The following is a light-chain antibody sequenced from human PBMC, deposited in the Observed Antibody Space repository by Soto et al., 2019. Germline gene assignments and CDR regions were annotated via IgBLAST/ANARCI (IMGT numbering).Light chain of an antibody. CDR3: SSYTSSSTLGV. CDR1: TSDVGGYNY. CDR2: EVS. J-gene: IGLJ1*01. V-gene: IGLV2-14*01. Sequence: QSALTQPASVSGSPGQSITISCTGTTSDVGGYNYVYWYQQHPGKAPKLMIYEVSNRPSGVSNRFSGSKYGNTASLTIPGLQAEDEADYYCSSYTSSSTLGVFGTGTKVTVL.